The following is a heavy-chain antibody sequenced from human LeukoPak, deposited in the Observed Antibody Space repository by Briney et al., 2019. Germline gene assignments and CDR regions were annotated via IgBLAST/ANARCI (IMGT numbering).Heavy chain of an antibody. CDR3: AKDLDSSGFSY. D-gene: IGHD3-22*01. Sequence: GGSLRLSCAASGLTFSSYGMHWVRQAPGRGLEWVAVILNDGNNKYYADSVKDRFTISRDNSKNTLYLQMNSLRAEDTAVYYCAKDLDSSGFSYWGQGILVTVSS. CDR2: ILNDGNNK. V-gene: IGHV3-30*18. J-gene: IGHJ4*02. CDR1: GLTFSSYG.